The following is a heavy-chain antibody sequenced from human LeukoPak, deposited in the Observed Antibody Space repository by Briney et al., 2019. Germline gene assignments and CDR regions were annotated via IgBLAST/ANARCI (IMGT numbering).Heavy chain of an antibody. Sequence: GGSLRLSCAASGFTFSSYAMTWVRQAPGKGLEWVSAITNSGGSTYYTDSVKGRFTISRDNSKNTLYLEMNSLSPDDTAVYYCARGVEPLAANTLAYWGQGTLVTVSS. CDR3: ARGVEPLAANTLAY. CDR2: ITNSGGST. V-gene: IGHV3-23*01. D-gene: IGHD1-14*01. J-gene: IGHJ4*02. CDR1: GFTFSSYA.